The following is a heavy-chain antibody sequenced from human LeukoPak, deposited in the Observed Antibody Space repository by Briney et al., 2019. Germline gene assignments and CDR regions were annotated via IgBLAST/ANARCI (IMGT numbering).Heavy chain of an antibody. Sequence: ASVKVSCKASGYTFTSYDINWVRQATGQGLEWMGWISGYNGNTNYAQKLQGRVTMTTDTSTSTAYMELRSLRSDDTAVYYCARDLKRGYSSGRYSWGTGSSNDYWGQGTLVTVSS. D-gene: IGHD6-19*01. CDR3: ARDLKRGYSSGRYSWGTGSSNDY. CDR2: ISGYNGNT. CDR1: GYTFTSYD. J-gene: IGHJ4*02. V-gene: IGHV1-18*01.